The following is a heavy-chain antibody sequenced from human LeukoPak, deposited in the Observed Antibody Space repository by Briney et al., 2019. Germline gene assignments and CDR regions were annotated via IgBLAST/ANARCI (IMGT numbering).Heavy chain of an antibody. CDR1: GFTFSSYS. Sequence: LGGSLRLSCAASGFTFSSYSMNWVGQAPGKGLEWVSSISSSSSYIYYADSVKGRFTISRDNAKNSLYLQMNSLRAEDTAVYYCARDREMVAATSYYYYYYGMDVWGKGTTVTVSS. V-gene: IGHV3-21*01. D-gene: IGHD2-15*01. J-gene: IGHJ6*04. CDR3: ARDREMVAATSYYYYYYGMDV. CDR2: ISSSSSYI.